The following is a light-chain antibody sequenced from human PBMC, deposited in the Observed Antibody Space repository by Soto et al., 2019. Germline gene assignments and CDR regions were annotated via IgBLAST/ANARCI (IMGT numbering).Light chain of an antibody. CDR2: DAS. CDR3: QQYNSYSPWT. Sequence: DIQMTQSPSTLSASVGDRVTITRRASQSIRTWLAWYQQKPGKVPKLLIYDASSLESGVPSRFSGSGSGTEFTLTISSLQPDDFATYYCQQYNSYSPWTFGQGTKVEIK. CDR1: QSIRTW. J-gene: IGKJ1*01. V-gene: IGKV1-5*01.